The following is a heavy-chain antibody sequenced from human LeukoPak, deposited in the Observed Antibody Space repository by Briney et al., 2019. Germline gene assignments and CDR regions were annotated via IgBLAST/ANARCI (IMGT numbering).Heavy chain of an antibody. V-gene: IGHV1-69*04. D-gene: IGHD3-22*01. J-gene: IGHJ3*02. CDR1: GSTFSSYA. Sequence: APVKVSCKASGSTFSSYAFSWVRQAPGQGLEWLGRITPILGIANYAQKFQGRVTITENKSTSTAYMELSSLRSEDTAVYYCVREGADYYGSSGYYAFDIWGQGTMVTVSS. CDR3: VREGADYYGSSGYYAFDI. CDR2: ITPILGIA.